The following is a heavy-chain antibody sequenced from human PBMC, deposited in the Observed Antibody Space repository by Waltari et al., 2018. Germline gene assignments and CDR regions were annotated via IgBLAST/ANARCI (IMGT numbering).Heavy chain of an antibody. J-gene: IGHJ6*02. D-gene: IGHD3-16*01. CDR2: TYYRSNWYN. Sequence: QVQLQQSGPGLVKPSQTLSLTCASSGDSVSSKSAAWNWIRQSPSRGLEWLGRTYYRSNWYNDYAVSVKSRVTINPDTSKNQVSLHLNSVTPEDTAVYYCARAAYTVQVYNGMDVWGQGTTVTVSS. CDR3: ARAAYTVQVYNGMDV. CDR1: GDSVSSKSAA. V-gene: IGHV6-1*01.